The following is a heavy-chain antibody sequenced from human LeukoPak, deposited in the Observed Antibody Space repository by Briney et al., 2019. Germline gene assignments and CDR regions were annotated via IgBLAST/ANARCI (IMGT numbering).Heavy chain of an antibody. CDR2: IYHSGST. D-gene: IGHD3-10*01. J-gene: IGHJ4*02. CDR1: GGSISSSNW. CDR3: ARGYMVRGVIIPDHPFDY. V-gene: IGHV4-4*02. Sequence: SGTLSLTCAVSGGSISSSNWWSWVRPPPGKGLEWIGEIYHSGSTNYNPSLKSRVTISVDTSKNQFSLKLSSVTAADTAVYYCARGYMVRGVIIPDHPFDYWGQGTLVTVSS.